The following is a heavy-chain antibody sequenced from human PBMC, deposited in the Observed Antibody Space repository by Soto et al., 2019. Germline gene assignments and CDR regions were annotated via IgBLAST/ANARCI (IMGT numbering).Heavy chain of an antibody. Sequence: ASVKVSCEASGGTFSSYAISWVRQAPGQGLEWMGGIIPIFGTANYAQKFQGRVTITADESTSTAYMELSSLRSEDTAVYYCARGEGSGWYEDYYYYGMDVWGQGTTVTVSS. CDR1: GGTFSSYA. D-gene: IGHD6-19*01. CDR3: ARGEGSGWYEDYYYYGMDV. CDR2: IIPIFGTA. J-gene: IGHJ6*02. V-gene: IGHV1-69*13.